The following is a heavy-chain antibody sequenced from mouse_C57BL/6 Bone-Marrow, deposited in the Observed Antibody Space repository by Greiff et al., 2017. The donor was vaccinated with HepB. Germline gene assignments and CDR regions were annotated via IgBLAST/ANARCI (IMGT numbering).Heavy chain of an antibody. Sequence: EVKVEESGPGLVKPSQSLSLTCSVTGYSITSGYNWNWIRQFPGNKLEWMGYISYDGSNNYNPSLKNRISITRDTSKNQFFLKLNSVTTEDTATYYCAREDAYWGQGTLVTVSA. CDR1: GYSITSGYN. V-gene: IGHV3-6*01. CDR3: AREDAY. J-gene: IGHJ3*01. CDR2: ISYDGSN.